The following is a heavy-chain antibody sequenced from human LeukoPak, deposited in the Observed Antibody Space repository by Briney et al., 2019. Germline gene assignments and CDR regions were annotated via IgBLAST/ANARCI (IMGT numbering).Heavy chain of an antibody. Sequence: SVKVSCKASGGTFSSYAISWVRQAPGQGLEWMGRIIPILGIANYAQKFQGRVTITADKSTSTAYMELSSLRSEDTAVYYCARSFMVRGVGNWSDYWGQGTLVTVSS. CDR2: IIPILGIA. CDR1: GGTFSSYA. D-gene: IGHD3-10*01. V-gene: IGHV1-69*04. J-gene: IGHJ5*01. CDR3: ARSFMVRGVGNWSDY.